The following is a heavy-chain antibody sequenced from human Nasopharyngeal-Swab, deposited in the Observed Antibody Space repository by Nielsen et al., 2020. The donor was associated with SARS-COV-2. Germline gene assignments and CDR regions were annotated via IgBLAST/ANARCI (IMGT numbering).Heavy chain of an antibody. D-gene: IGHD6-13*01. J-gene: IGHJ5*02. CDR2: IDWDDDK. V-gene: IGHV2-70*01. CDR1: GFSLSTSGMC. CDR3: ARIRRQQLANGVGWFDP. Sequence: SGATLVKPPQTLTPTCTFSGFSLSTSGMCVGWIRQPQGKALEWLALIDWDDDKYYSTSLKTRLTISKDTSKNQVVLTMTNMDPVDTATYYCARIRRQQLANGVGWFDPWGQGTLVTVSS.